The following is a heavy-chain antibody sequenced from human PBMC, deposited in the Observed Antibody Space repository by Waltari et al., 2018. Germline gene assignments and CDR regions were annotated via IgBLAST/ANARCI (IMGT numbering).Heavy chain of an antibody. D-gene: IGHD6-13*01. CDR2: IYYSGST. CDR3: AREHLIYSSSWYGVSAQYYYYGMDV. V-gene: IGHV4-59*01. J-gene: IGHJ6*02. CDR1: GGSISSYY. Sequence: QVQLQESGPGLVKPSETLSLTCTVSGGSISSYYWSWIRQPPGKGLAGLGYIYYSGSTNYNPSLKSRVTISVDTSKNQFSLKLSSVTAADTAVYYCAREHLIYSSSWYGVSAQYYYYGMDVWGQGTTVTVSS.